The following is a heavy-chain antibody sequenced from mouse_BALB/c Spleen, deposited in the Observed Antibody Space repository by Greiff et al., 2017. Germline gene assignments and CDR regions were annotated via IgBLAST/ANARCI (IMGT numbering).Heavy chain of an antibody. Sequence: EVHLVESGTVLARPGASVKMSCKASGYTFTSYWMHWVKQRPGQGLEWIGAIYPGNSDTSYNQKFKGKAKLTAVTSTSTAYMELSSLTNEDSAVYYCTKSAGVRLYYFDYWGQGTTLTVSS. J-gene: IGHJ2*01. V-gene: IGHV1-5*01. CDR2: IYPGNSDT. CDR3: TKSAGVRLYYFDY. D-gene: IGHD2-14*01. CDR1: GYTFTSYW.